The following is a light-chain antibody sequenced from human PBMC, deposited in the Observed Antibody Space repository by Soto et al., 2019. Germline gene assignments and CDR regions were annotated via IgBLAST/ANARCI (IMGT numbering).Light chain of an antibody. Sequence: DIQMTQSPSTLSASVGDRVTITCRATQSISSWLAWYQQKPGKAPNLLIYKASSLESGVPSRFSGSGSGTEFTLTLNSLQPDDFAPYYCQQYNSYSTFGQGTKVEIK. CDR2: KAS. CDR1: QSISSW. V-gene: IGKV1-5*03. CDR3: QQYNSYST. J-gene: IGKJ1*01.